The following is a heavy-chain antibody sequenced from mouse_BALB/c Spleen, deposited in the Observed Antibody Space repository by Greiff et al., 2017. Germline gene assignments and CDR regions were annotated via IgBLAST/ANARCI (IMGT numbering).Heavy chain of an antibody. V-gene: IGHV1-9*01. CDR1: GYTFSSYW. CDR3: ARSVNYYGSSWFAY. Sequence: VKLQESGAELMKPGASVKISCKATGYTFSSYWIEWVKQRPGHGLEWIGEILPGSGSTNYNEKFKGKATFTADTSSNTAYMQLSSLTSEDSAVYYCARSVNYYGSSWFAYWGQGTLVTVSA. D-gene: IGHD1-1*01. J-gene: IGHJ3*01. CDR2: ILPGSGST.